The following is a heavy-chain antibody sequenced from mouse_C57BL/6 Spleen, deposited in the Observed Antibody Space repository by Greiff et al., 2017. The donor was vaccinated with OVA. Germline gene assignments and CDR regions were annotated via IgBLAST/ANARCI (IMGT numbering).Heavy chain of an antibody. CDR2: IHPNSGST. J-gene: IGHJ2*01. V-gene: IGHV1-64*01. Sequence: QVQLQQPGAELVKPGASVKLSCKASGYTFTSYWMHWVKQRLGQGLEWIGMIHPNSGSTNYNEKFKSKATLTVDKSSSTAYMQLSSLTSEDSAVYYCARDYGSFYYFDYWGQGTTLTVSS. CDR1: GYTFTSYW. CDR3: ARDYGSFYYFDY. D-gene: IGHD1-1*01.